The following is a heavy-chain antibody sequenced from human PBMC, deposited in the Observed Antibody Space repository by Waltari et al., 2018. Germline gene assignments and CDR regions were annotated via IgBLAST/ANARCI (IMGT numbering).Heavy chain of an antibody. CDR1: GFRFSTYW. D-gene: IGHD3-10*01. J-gene: IGHJ6*02. Sequence: EEQLLESGGGLVQPGDSLRLSCAASGFRFSTYWMNWVRQAPGKGLVWVERSRKDETTLTDADSGKGRCTISRNNAKNTVYLQMKRLRADDTAVYYCARLAPRTYRSPVPGRHYYYGMDVWGQGTTVTVSS. CDR2: SRKDETTL. CDR3: ARLAPRTYRSPVPGRHYYYGMDV. V-gene: IGHV3-74*03.